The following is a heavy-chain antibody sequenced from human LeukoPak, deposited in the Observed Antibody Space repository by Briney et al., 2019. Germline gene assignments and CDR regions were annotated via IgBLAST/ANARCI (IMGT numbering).Heavy chain of an antibody. CDR2: INQDGTEK. J-gene: IGHJ4*02. CDR3: ARDKGDYDTSGSLFVF. V-gene: IGHV3-7*03. Sequence: GGSLRLSCAASGFTFSSYWMSWVRQAPGEGLEWVAKINQDGTEKAYVDSVRGRFTISRDNAKNSLYLQMNSLRVEDTAVYYCARDKGDYDTSGSLFVFGGQGTLVTVSS. D-gene: IGHD3-22*01. CDR1: GFTFSSYW.